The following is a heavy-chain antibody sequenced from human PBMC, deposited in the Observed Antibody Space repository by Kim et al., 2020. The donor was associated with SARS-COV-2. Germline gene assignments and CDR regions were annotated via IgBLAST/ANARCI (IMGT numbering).Heavy chain of an antibody. CDR3: GGEPGGSVGTDY. CDR1: GYTFTGHY. CDR2: INLNSGGT. D-gene: IGHD3-16*01. Sequence: ASVKVSCKTSGYTFTGHYMHWVRQAPGQGLEWMGWINLNSGGTSYAQKFQGRVTMTRDTSITTGYMELSGLRLDYTAVYYCGGEPGGSVGTDYWGKGTL. V-gene: IGHV1-2*02. J-gene: IGHJ4*02.